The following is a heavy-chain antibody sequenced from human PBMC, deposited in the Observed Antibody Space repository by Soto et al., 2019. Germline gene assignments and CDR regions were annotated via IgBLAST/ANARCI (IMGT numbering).Heavy chain of an antibody. Sequence: PGESLKLSCKGSGYSFTSYWIGWVRQMPXKGLEWMGIIYPGDSDTRYSPSFQGQVTISADKSISTAYLQWSSLKASDTAMYYCARQISPGQYYDSSGLGRGAFDIWGQGTMVTVSS. CDR1: GYSFTSYW. V-gene: IGHV5-51*01. J-gene: IGHJ3*02. D-gene: IGHD3-22*01. CDR3: ARQISPGQYYDSSGLGRGAFDI. CDR2: IYPGDSDT.